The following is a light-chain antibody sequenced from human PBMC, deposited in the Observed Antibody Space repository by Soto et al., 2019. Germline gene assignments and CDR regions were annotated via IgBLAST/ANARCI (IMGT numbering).Light chain of an antibody. J-gene: IGLJ1*01. Sequence: QSALTQPASVSGSPGQSITISCTGTSSDVGGYNYVSWYQQHPGKAPKLMIYDVTNRPSGVSDRFSASKSGNTASLTISGLQPEDEADYYCCSYTSINTPGYVFGTGTKVTV. CDR3: CSYTSINTPGYV. V-gene: IGLV2-14*01. CDR2: DVT. CDR1: SSDVGGYNY.